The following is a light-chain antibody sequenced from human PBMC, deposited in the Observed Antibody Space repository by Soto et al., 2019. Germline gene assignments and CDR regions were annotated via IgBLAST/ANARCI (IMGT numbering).Light chain of an antibody. CDR2: DVS. CDR1: SSDVGGYNY. V-gene: IGLV2-14*01. Sequence: QSALTQPASVSGSPGQSITISCTGTSSDVGGYNYVSWYQQHPGKAPKLMIYDVSNRPSGVSNRSSGSKSGHTASLTISGLKAEDEADYYCRSYTRSSTRVFGGGTKLTVL. CDR3: RSYTRSSTRV. J-gene: IGLJ3*02.